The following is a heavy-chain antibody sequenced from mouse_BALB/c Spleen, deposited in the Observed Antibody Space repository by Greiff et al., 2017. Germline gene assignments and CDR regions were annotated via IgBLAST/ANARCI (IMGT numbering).Heavy chain of an antibody. CDR3: ARDRYDWFAY. V-gene: IGHV14-1*02. D-gene: IGHD2-14*01. J-gene: IGHJ3*01. CDR2: IDPENGNT. Sequence: VQLQQSGAELVRPGALVKLSCKASGFNIKDYYMHWVKQRPEQGLEWIGWIDPENGNTIYDPKFQGKASITADTSSNTAYLQLSSLTSEDTAVYYCARDRYDWFAYWGQGTLVTVSA. CDR1: GFNIKDYY.